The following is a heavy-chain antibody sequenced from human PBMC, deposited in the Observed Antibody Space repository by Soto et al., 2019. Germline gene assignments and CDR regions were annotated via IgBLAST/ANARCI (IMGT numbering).Heavy chain of an antibody. J-gene: IGHJ4*02. CDR2: ISYDGSNK. D-gene: IGHD2-15*01. Sequence: PGGSLRLSCAASGFTFSSYAMHWVRQAPGKGLEWVAVISYDGSNKYYADSVKGRFTISRDNSKNTLYLQMNSLRAEDTAVYYCARSVVVVAGHYFDYWGQGTLVTVSS. CDR1: GFTFSSYA. V-gene: IGHV3-30-3*01. CDR3: ARSVVVVAGHYFDY.